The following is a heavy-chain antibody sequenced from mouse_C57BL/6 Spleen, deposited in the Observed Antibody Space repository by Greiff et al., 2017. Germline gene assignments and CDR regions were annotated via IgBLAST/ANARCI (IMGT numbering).Heavy chain of an antibody. Sequence: VQLQQPGAELVRPGSSVKLSCKASGYTFTSYWMHWVKQRPIQGLEWIGNIDPSDSETHYNQKFKDKATLTVDKSSSAAYMQLSSLTSEDSAVYYCARSITTVVAPSYFDYWRQGTTLAVSS. CDR1: GYTFTSYW. CDR3: ARSITTVVAPSYFDY. J-gene: IGHJ2*01. CDR2: IDPSDSET. D-gene: IGHD1-1*01. V-gene: IGHV1-52*01.